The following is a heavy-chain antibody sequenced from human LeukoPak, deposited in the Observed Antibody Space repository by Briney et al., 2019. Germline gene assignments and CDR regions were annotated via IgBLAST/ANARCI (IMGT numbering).Heavy chain of an antibody. CDR1: GFTFSSYS. CDR3: ARLKPAAMHLYYFDY. D-gene: IGHD2-2*01. Sequence: QPGGSLRLSCAASGFTFSSYSMNWVRQAPGKGLEWVSYISSSSSTIYYADSVKGRFTISRDNAKNSLYLQMNSLRAEDTAVYYCARLKPAAMHLYYFDYWGQGTLVTVSS. J-gene: IGHJ4*02. V-gene: IGHV3-48*01. CDR2: ISSSSSTI.